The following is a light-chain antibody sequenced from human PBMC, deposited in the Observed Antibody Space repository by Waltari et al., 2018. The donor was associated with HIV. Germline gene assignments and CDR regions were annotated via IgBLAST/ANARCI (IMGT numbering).Light chain of an antibody. V-gene: IGLV1-40*01. Sequence: QSVLTQPPSVSGAPGQRVTVSCTGSASNIGAGYDVHWYQKLPGTAPKLCINCNNNRPSGVPDRFSVSKSGASASLAITGLQGEDEGDYYCQTYDTDLKTYVFGSGTKVTVL. CDR3: QTYDTDLKTYV. CDR1: ASNIGAGYD. CDR2: CNN. J-gene: IGLJ1*01.